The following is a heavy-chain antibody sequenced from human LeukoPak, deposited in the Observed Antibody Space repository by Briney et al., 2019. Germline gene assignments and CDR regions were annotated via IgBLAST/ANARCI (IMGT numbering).Heavy chain of an antibody. CDR2: MYHSGST. V-gene: IGHV4-4*02. Sequence: SETLSLTCAVSGGSISSSNWWSWVRQPPGKGLEWIGEMYHSGSTNYNPSLKSRVTISVDKSKNQFSLKLSSLTAADTAVYYCARVPYNWNDEIGAFDIWGQGTMVTVSS. J-gene: IGHJ3*02. CDR3: ARVPYNWNDEIGAFDI. D-gene: IGHD1-1*01. CDR1: GGSISSSNW.